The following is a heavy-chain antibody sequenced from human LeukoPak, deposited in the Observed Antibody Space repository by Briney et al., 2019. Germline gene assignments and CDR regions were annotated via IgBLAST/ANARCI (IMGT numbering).Heavy chain of an antibody. Sequence: GGSLRLSCAASGFTFSSYAMSWVRQAPGKGLEWVSAISGSGGSTYYADSVKGRFTISRDNSKNTLYLQMNSLRAEDTAVYYCAKDGYYYDSSGYYRRKINYGMDVWGQGTTVTVSS. CDR1: GFTFSSYA. V-gene: IGHV3-23*01. CDR3: AKDGYYYDSSGYYRRKINYGMDV. J-gene: IGHJ6*02. CDR2: ISGSGGST. D-gene: IGHD3-22*01.